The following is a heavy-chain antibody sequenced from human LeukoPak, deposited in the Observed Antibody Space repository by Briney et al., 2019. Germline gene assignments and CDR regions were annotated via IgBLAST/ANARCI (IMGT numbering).Heavy chain of an antibody. CDR3: ARGHYSGSFDY. D-gene: IGHD3-10*01. CDR2: INPGGGNT. Sequence: ASVRVSCKASGYTFTSYYIHWVRQAPGQGLEWVGIINPGGGNTDYAQKFQGRVTLTRDTSTTTVYLELSSLRSEDTAVYYCARGHYSGSFDYWGQGTLVTVSS. J-gene: IGHJ4*02. V-gene: IGHV1-46*01. CDR1: GYTFTSYY.